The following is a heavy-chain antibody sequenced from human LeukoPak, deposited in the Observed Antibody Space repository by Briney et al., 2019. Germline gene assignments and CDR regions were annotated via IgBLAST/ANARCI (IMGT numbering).Heavy chain of an antibody. CDR2: ISYDGSNK. J-gene: IGHJ3*02. CDR1: GFTFSSYG. D-gene: IGHD6-19*01. V-gene: IGHV3-30*18. CDR3: AKELGGIAVAGAFDI. Sequence: GGSLRLSCAASGFTFSSYGMHWVRQAPGKGLEWVAVISYDGSNKYYADSVKGRFTISRDNSKNTLYLQMNSLRAEDTAVYYCAKELGGIAVAGAFDIWGQGTMVTVSS.